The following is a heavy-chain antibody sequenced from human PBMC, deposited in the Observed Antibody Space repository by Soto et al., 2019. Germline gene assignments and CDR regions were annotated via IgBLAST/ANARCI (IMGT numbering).Heavy chain of an antibody. Sequence: QVQLVESGGGVVQPGRSLRLSCAASGFTFSSYGMHWVRQAPGKGLAWVAVISYDGSNKYYADSVKGRFTISRDNSKNTLYLQMNSLRAEDTAVYYCATGTLGYYFDYWGQGTLVTVSS. CDR3: ATGTLGYYFDY. CDR2: ISYDGSNK. D-gene: IGHD3-16*01. J-gene: IGHJ4*02. V-gene: IGHV3-30*03. CDR1: GFTFSSYG.